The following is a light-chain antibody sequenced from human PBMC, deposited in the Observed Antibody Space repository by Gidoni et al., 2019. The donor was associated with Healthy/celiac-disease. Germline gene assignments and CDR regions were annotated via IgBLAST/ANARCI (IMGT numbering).Light chain of an antibody. CDR3: QQYNNWPPRT. CDR1: QSVSSN. CDR2: GAS. Sequence: IVMTQSPATLSVSPGERATLSCRARQSVSSNLAWYQQKPGQAPRLLIYGASTRATGIPARFSGSGSGTEFTLTISSLQSEDFAVYYCQQYNNWPPRTFXXXTKLEIK. J-gene: IGKJ2*01. V-gene: IGKV3-15*01.